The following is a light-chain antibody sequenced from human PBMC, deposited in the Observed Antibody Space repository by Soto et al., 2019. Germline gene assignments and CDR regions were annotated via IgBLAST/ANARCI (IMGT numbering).Light chain of an antibody. CDR2: EAS. CDR3: QQHINLPLT. V-gene: IGKV3-11*01. CDR1: QTVSSS. Sequence: EIVLTQSPAPLSLSPGERATLSCRASQTVSSSLAWYQQKPGQAPRLLIYEASNRATGIPARFSGSGSGADFTLTISRLEPEDFALYYCQQHINLPLTCGGGTKVEIK. J-gene: IGKJ4*01.